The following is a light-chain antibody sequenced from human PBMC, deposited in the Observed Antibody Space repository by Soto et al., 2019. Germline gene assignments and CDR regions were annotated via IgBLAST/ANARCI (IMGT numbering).Light chain of an antibody. V-gene: IGKV1-27*01. CDR1: QDIRNY. CDR2: AAS. J-gene: IGKJ1*01. Sequence: DIQMTQSPSSLSASVGDRVTITCRASQDIRNYLTWYQQKPGKVPKLLIYAASTLQSGVPSRFSGSGSGTDFTLTISSLQPEDVATYYCQKYYSAPSTFGQGTKVEIK. CDR3: QKYYSAPST.